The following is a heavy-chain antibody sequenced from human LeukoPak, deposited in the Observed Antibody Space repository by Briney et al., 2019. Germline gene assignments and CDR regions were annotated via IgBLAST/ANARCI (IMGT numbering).Heavy chain of an antibody. CDR3: AKDLTTVTTNQFDY. Sequence: GGSLRLSCAASGFTFDDYAMHWVRQAPGKGLEWVSGISWNSGSIGYADSVKGRFTISRDNAKNSLYLQMNSLRAEDTASYYCAKDLTTVTTNQFDYWGQGTLDTVSS. V-gene: IGHV3-9*01. D-gene: IGHD4-17*01. CDR2: ISWNSGSI. CDR1: GFTFDDYA. J-gene: IGHJ4*02.